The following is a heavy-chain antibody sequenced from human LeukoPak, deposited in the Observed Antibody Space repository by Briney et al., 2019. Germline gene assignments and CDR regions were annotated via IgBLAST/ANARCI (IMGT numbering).Heavy chain of an antibody. CDR1: GFTFSSYS. D-gene: IGHD3-22*01. CDR2: ISSSSSYI. Sequence: GGSLRLSCAASGFTFSSYSMNWVRQAPGKGLEWVSSISSSSSYIYYADSVKGRFTISRDNAKNSLYLQMNSLRAEDTAVYYCARAMPGIVVVISAFDIWGQGTMVTVSS. CDR3: ARAMPGIVVVISAFDI. J-gene: IGHJ3*02. V-gene: IGHV3-21*01.